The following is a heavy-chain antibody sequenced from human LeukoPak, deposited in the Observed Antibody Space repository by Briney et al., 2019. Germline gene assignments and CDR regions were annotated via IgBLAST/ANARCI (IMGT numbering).Heavy chain of an antibody. Sequence: PGGSLRLSCAASGFTFSSYAMHWVRQAPGKGLEYVSAISSNGGSTYYANSVKGRFTISRDNSKNTLYLQMGSLRAEDMAVYYCAGVSRNCSGGSCYSRLLDYWGQGTLVTVSS. CDR2: ISSNGGST. V-gene: IGHV3-64*01. J-gene: IGHJ4*02. CDR1: GFTFSSYA. D-gene: IGHD2-15*01. CDR3: AGVSRNCSGGSCYSRLLDY.